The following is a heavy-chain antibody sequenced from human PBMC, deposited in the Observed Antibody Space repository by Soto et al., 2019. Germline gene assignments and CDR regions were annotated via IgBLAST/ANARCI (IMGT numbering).Heavy chain of an antibody. D-gene: IGHD3-22*01. V-gene: IGHV1-69*12. CDR2: IIPIFSTP. CDR1: GGTFGSYA. CDR3: AIPIQYYCDTSAQSAWFGP. Sequence: QVQLVQSGAEVKKPGSSVKVSCKTSGGTFGSYAISWVRQAPGQGLEWMGGIIPIFSTPNYAQKFQGRVTITADESTSTAYMELSSLRSEDTAVYYCAIPIQYYCDTSAQSAWFGPWGQGTLVTVSS. J-gene: IGHJ5*02.